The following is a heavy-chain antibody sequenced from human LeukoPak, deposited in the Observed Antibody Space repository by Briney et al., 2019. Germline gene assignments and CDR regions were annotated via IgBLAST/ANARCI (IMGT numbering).Heavy chain of an antibody. V-gene: IGHV4-31*03. CDR1: GGSISSGGYY. CDR3: ARDRPKYYSDSSGYSLHGFDI. Sequence: SETLSLTCTVSGGSISSGGYYWTWIRQHPGKGLEWIGHIYYSGSTYYNPSLTSRVAISVDTSKNQFSLKLSSVTAADTAVYYCARDRPKYYSDSSGYSLHGFDIRGQGTMVTVSS. D-gene: IGHD3-22*01. J-gene: IGHJ3*02. CDR2: IYYSGST.